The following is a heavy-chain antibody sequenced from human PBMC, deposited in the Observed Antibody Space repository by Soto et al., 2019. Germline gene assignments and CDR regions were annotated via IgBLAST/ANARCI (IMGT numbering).Heavy chain of an antibody. J-gene: IGHJ4*02. CDR2: ISGSGGST. D-gene: IGHD2-15*01. V-gene: IGHV3-23*01. CDR3: AKATRGYCSGGSCYSRGGSHFDY. CDR1: GYTFSSYA. Sequence: EVQLLESGGGLVQPGGSLRLSCAASGYTFSSYAMSWVRQAPGKGLEWVSAISGSGGSTYYADSVKGRFTISRDNSKNTLYLQMNSLRAEDTAVYYCAKATRGYCSGGSCYSRGGSHFDYWGQGTLVTVSS.